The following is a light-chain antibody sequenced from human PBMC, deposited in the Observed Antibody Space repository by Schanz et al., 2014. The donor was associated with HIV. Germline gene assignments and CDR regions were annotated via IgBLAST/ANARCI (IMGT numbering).Light chain of an antibody. V-gene: IGKV1-33*01. CDR2: DAS. Sequence: DIQMTQSPSLLSASAGDRVTITCRASQDISNFLAWYQQKPGKAPKLLIYDASNLETGVPSRFSGSGSGKDFPFTISSLQTDDFANYYCQQYKGYSWAFGQGTKVEIK. CDR3: QQYKGYSWA. J-gene: IGKJ1*01. CDR1: QDISNF.